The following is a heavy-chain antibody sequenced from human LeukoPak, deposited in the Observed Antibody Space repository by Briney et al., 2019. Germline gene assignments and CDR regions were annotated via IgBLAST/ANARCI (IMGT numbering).Heavy chain of an antibody. CDR3: ARDSNWGRYFDC. V-gene: IGHV3-11*04. CDR1: GFTVSSNY. D-gene: IGHD7-27*01. Sequence: KPGGSLRLSCAASGFTVSSNYMSWVRQAPGKGLEWVSYISSSGSTIYYADSVKGRFTISRDNAKNSLYLQMNSLRAEDTAVYYCARDSNWGRYFDCWGQGTLVTVSS. CDR2: ISSSGSTI. J-gene: IGHJ4*02.